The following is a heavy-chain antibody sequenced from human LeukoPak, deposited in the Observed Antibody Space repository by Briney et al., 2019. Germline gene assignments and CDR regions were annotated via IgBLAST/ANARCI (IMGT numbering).Heavy chain of an antibody. D-gene: IGHD6-13*01. CDR1: GYTFTGYY. CDR3: ARDRPSVAGTSDY. Sequence: RASVKVSCKASGYTFTGYYMHWVRQAPGQGLEWMGWINPNSGGTNYAQKFQGRVTMTRDTSISTAYMELSRLRSDDTAVYYCARDRPSVAGTSDYWGQGTLVTVSS. J-gene: IGHJ4*02. V-gene: IGHV1-2*02. CDR2: INPNSGGT.